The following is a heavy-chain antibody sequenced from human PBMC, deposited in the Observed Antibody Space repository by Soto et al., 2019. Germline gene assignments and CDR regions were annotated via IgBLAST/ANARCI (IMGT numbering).Heavy chain of an antibody. Sequence: QVQLVESGGGVVQPERSLRLSCAASGFTFSSYGMHWVRQAPGKGLEWVAVISYDGSNKYYADSVKGRFTISRDNSKNTLYLQMNSLRAEDTAVYYCAKDQEGSSWYWGYFQHWGQGTLVTVSS. V-gene: IGHV3-30*18. J-gene: IGHJ1*01. D-gene: IGHD6-13*01. CDR1: GFTFSSYG. CDR2: ISYDGSNK. CDR3: AKDQEGSSWYWGYFQH.